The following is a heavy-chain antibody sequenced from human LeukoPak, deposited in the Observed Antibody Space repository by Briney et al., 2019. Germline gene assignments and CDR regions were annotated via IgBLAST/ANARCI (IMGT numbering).Heavy chain of an antibody. CDR2: LSGSGSTT. V-gene: IGHV3-23*01. Sequence: PGGSLRLSCAASGFTFSNYVMSWVRQAPGKGLEWVSALSGSGSTTYYADSVKGRFTISRDNSKNTLYLQMNSLRAEDTAVYYCAKVRLAESSGWYKEFDYWGQGTLVTVSS. D-gene: IGHD6-19*01. J-gene: IGHJ4*02. CDR1: GFTFSNYV. CDR3: AKVRLAESSGWYKEFDY.